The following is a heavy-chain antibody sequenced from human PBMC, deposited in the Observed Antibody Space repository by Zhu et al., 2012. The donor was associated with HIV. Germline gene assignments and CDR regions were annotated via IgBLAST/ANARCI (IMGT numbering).Heavy chain of an antibody. D-gene: IGHD3-22*01. J-gene: IGHJ4*02. Sequence: QVQLQESGPGLVKPSETLSLTCTVSGGSINSHYWSWIRRPPGKGLEWIGYIFYNGATTYNPSLKSRVTISLDTARNQFSLKLSSVTAADTAVYSCARWFYYDSTGAEYFDYWGQGTLVTVFS. CDR3: ARWFYYDSTGAEYFDY. CDR2: IFYNGAT. CDR1: GGSINSHY. V-gene: IGHV4-59*11.